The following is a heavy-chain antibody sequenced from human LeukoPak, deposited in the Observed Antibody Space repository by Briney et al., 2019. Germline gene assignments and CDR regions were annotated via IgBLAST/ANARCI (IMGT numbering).Heavy chain of an antibody. CDR2: IYSGGST. V-gene: IGHV3-66*01. D-gene: IGHD3-22*01. J-gene: IGHJ2*01. CDR3: AKFQTHYYDSSGDYFDL. Sequence: PGGSLRLSCAASGFTVSSNYMSWVRQAPGKGLEWVSVIYSGGSTYYADSVKGRFTISRGNSKNTLYLQMNSLRAEDTAVYYCAKFQTHYYDSSGDYFDLWGRGTLVTVSS. CDR1: GFTVSSNY.